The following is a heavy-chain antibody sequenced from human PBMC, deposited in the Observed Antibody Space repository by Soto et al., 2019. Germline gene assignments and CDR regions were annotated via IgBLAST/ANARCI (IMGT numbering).Heavy chain of an antibody. D-gene: IGHD6-19*01. CDR1: GFTFTSSA. Sequence: SVKVSCKASGFTFTSSAVQLVRQARGQRLEWIGWIVVGSGNTNYAQKFQERVTITRDMSTSTAYMELSSLRSEDTAVYYCAAEGAREQWLVRMDVWGQGTTVTVSS. V-gene: IGHV1-58*01. J-gene: IGHJ6*02. CDR2: IVVGSGNT. CDR3: AAEGAREQWLVRMDV.